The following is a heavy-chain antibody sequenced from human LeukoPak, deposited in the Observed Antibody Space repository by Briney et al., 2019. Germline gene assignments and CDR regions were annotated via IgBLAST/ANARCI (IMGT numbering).Heavy chain of an antibody. CDR2: IFHDGTT. D-gene: IGHD3-3*01. Sequence: SETLSLTCSVSGYSISSCYYWGWIRQPPGKGLEWIGTIFHDGTTYYNPSLKSRVTISVEKSKNQFSLRLNFVTAADTAVYYCARTIDDFRSGYYLALGYWGQGTLVTVSS. CDR1: GYSISSCYY. J-gene: IGHJ4*02. CDR3: ARTIDDFRSGYYLALGY. V-gene: IGHV4-38-2*01.